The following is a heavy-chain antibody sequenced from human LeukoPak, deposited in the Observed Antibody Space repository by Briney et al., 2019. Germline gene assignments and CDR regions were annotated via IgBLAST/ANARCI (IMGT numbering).Heavy chain of an antibody. J-gene: IGHJ4*02. Sequence: GGTLRLSCAASGFTFSSYGLNWVRQAPGKGLEWVSYISSSSSAISYADSVKGRFTISRDNAKNSLYLQMNSLRAEDTAVYYCARDLLLYFGEVTMAFDYWGLGTLVTVSS. CDR1: GFTFSSYG. CDR3: ARDLLLYFGEVTMAFDY. V-gene: IGHV3-48*01. D-gene: IGHD3-10*01. CDR2: ISSSSSAI.